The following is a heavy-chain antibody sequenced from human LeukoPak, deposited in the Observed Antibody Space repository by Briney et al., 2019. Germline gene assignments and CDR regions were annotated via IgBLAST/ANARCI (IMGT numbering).Heavy chain of an antibody. CDR3: TSDPRIGRFFDY. J-gene: IGHJ4*02. Sequence: GSLRLSCAASGFTVNNAWMNWVRQVPGKGLEWVARVKSRTSGGTTDYAAPVKGRFTVSRDDYQDTLYLQMNSLKPEDTAVYFCTSDPRIGRFFDYWGQGVLVTVSS. CDR2: VKSRTSGGTT. V-gene: IGHV3-15*01. D-gene: IGHD1-26*01. CDR1: GFTVNNAW.